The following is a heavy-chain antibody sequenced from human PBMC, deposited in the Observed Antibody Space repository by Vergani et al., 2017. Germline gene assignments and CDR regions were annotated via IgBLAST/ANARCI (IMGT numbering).Heavy chain of an antibody. J-gene: IGHJ6*02. CDR1: GFSFRNAW. D-gene: IGHD2-21*01. CDR3: TTDPRYCGDGSCXWLRDHHYYGMDV. Sequence: EVQLVESGGGLLKPGGSLRLSCVASGFSFRNAWMNWVRRTPGKGLEWVGRIKSTFDRGTTDYAAAVKGRFTISRDDSKNTLFLQMNGLKTEDIGVYYCTTDPRYCGDGSCXWLRDHHYYGMDVWGQGTTVTVSS. V-gene: IGHV3-15*07. CDR2: IKSTFDRGTT.